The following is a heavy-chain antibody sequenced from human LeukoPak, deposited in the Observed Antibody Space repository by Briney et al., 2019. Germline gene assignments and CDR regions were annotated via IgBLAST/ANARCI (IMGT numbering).Heavy chain of an antibody. Sequence: ASVKVSCKASGCTFTSYDINWVRQATGQGLEWMGWMNPNSGNTGYAQKFQGRVTITRNTSISTAYMELSSLRSEDTAVYYCARTWELLHDAFDIWGQGTMVTVSS. CDR1: GCTFTSYD. J-gene: IGHJ3*02. D-gene: IGHD1-26*01. CDR2: MNPNSGNT. V-gene: IGHV1-8*03. CDR3: ARTWELLHDAFDI.